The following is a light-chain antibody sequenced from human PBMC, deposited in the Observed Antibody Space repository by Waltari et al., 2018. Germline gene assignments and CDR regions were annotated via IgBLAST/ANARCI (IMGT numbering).Light chain of an antibody. Sequence: QSVLTQPPSASGTPGQRVTISCSGSSSNSGINSVNWYQQLPGTAPKLLIYTNNQRPSGVPDRFSGSKSGTSASLAISGLQSEDEADYYCAAWDDSLNGQVVFGGGTKLTVL. CDR2: TNN. J-gene: IGLJ2*01. CDR3: AAWDDSLNGQVV. V-gene: IGLV1-44*01. CDR1: SSNSGINS.